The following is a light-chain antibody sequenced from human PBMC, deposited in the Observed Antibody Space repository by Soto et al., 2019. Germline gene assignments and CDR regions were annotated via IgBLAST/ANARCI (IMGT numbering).Light chain of an antibody. J-gene: IGKJ1*01. Sequence: EIVLTQSPGTLSLSPGERATLSCRASQSVSSSYLAWYQQKPGQAPRLLIYGASSRATVIPDRFSGSGSGTDFTHTISRLEPEDFAVYYCQQYGSSLPWTCGQGTKVEIK. CDR2: GAS. CDR1: QSVSSSY. CDR3: QQYGSSLPWT. V-gene: IGKV3-20*01.